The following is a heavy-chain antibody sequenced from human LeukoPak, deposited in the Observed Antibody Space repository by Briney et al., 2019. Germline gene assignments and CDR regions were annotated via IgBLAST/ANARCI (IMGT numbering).Heavy chain of an antibody. CDR2: IYYSGST. CDR3: ARDYDYGDYVRAFDI. Sequence: PSETLSLTCTVSGGSVSSGSYYWSWIRQPPGKGLEWIGYIYYSGSTNYNPSLKSRVTISVDTSKNQFSLKLSSVTAADTAVYYCARDYDYGDYVRAFDIWGQGTMVTVSS. V-gene: IGHV4-61*01. J-gene: IGHJ3*02. CDR1: GGSVSSGSYY. D-gene: IGHD4-17*01.